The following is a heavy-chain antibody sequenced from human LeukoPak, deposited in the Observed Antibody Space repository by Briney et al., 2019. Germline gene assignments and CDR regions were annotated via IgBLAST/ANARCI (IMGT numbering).Heavy chain of an antibody. CDR1: GYTFTSYG. CDR3: ARAHTSANWFDP. Sequence: ASVKVSCKASGYTFTSYGISWVRQAPGQGLEWMGWMNPNSGNTGYAQKFQGRVTITRNTSISTAYMELSSLRSEDTAVYYCARAHTSANWFDPWGQGTLVTVSS. J-gene: IGHJ5*02. CDR2: MNPNSGNT. D-gene: IGHD3-10*01. V-gene: IGHV1-8*03.